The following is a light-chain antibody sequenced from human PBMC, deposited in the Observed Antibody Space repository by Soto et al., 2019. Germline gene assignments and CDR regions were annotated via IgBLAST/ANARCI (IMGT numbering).Light chain of an antibody. J-gene: IGKJ4*01. Sequence: IVRTQSPATLSVSPGERVTISCRASQSGTNTLAWYQHKPCQAPRLLISYASRGATGIPARFSGSGSGTDFPLTINSLQSEDFAVYYCQQYYTWPVTFGGGTKVEI. CDR2: YAS. CDR3: QQYYTWPVT. CDR1: QSGTNT. V-gene: IGKV3-15*01.